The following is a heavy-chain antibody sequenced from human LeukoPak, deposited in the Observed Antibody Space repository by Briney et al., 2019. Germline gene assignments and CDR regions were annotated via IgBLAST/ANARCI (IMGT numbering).Heavy chain of an antibody. V-gene: IGHV3-64*01. CDR3: AVTTFGY. CDR2: ISSNGGST. J-gene: IGHJ4*02. D-gene: IGHD4-17*01. CDR1: GFTFSSYA. Sequence: GGSLRLSXADSGFTFSSYAMHWVRQAPGKGLEYVSAISSNGGSTYYANSVKGRFTISRDNSKNTLYLQMGSLRAEDMAVYYCAVTTFGYWGQGTLVTVSS.